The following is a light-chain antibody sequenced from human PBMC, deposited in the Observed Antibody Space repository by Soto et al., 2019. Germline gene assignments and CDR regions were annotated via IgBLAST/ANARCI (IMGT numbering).Light chain of an antibody. J-gene: IGKJ5*01. Sequence: DIHLTQSPSLLSASVGDTVTITCRASHGISSYLSWYQQKPVKAPKLLIYAESTLQSGVPYRLSGSGSGTEFILTISSLQPEDFATYYCQKLNSYPITCGQGTRLEIK. CDR2: AES. CDR3: QKLNSYPIT. V-gene: IGKV1-9*01. CDR1: HGISSY.